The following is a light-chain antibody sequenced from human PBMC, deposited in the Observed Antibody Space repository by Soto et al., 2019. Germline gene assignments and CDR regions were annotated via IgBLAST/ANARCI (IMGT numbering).Light chain of an antibody. V-gene: IGKV2-30*01. CDR1: QSLVYADGNTY. J-gene: IGKJ2*01. Sequence: DVVMTQSPLSLPVTLGQSASISCTSSQSLVYADGNTYLNWLQQRPGQSPRRLIYKVFNRDSGVPDRFSGSASGSEFTLTISRVEPEDIGVYYCMQTAHWPYTFGRGTKVDIK. CDR3: MQTAHWPYT. CDR2: KVF.